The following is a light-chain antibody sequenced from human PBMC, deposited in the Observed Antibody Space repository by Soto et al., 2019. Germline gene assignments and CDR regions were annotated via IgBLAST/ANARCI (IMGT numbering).Light chain of an antibody. V-gene: IGKV3-11*01. J-gene: IGKJ4*01. CDR3: QQRSNWPPT. CDR1: QSVSNN. Sequence: EIVLTQSPGTLSLSPGERATLSCRSSQSVSNNLACYQQKPGQAPRLLIYGASTRATGIPARFSGSGSGTDFSLIISSLEPEDFAVYYCQQRSNWPPTFGGGTKVDI. CDR2: GAS.